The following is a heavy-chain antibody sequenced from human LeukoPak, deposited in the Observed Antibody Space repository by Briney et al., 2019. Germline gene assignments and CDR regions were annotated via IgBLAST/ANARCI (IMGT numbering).Heavy chain of an antibody. J-gene: IGHJ4*02. Sequence: KHGESLKISCKGSGYSFTSYWIGWVRQMPGKGLEWMGIIYPGDSDTRYSPSFQGQVTISADKSISTAYLQWSSLEASDTAMYYCARAGYSSGWYVGYFDYWGQGTLVTVSS. CDR2: IYPGDSDT. CDR3: ARAGYSSGWYVGYFDY. CDR1: GYSFTSYW. V-gene: IGHV5-51*01. D-gene: IGHD6-19*01.